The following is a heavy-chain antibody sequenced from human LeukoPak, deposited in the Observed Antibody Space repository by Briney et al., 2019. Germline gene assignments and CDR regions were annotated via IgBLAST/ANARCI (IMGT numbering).Heavy chain of an antibody. CDR3: ARRGRVAAAGFDY. Sequence: SETLSLTCAVYGGSFSGYYWSWIRQPPGKGLEWIGEINHSGSTNYNPSLKSRVTISVDTSKNQFSLKLSSVTAANTAVYYCARRGRVAAAGFDYWRQGTLVTVSS. CDR2: INHSGST. D-gene: IGHD6-13*01. J-gene: IGHJ4*02. V-gene: IGHV4-34*01. CDR1: GGSFSGYY.